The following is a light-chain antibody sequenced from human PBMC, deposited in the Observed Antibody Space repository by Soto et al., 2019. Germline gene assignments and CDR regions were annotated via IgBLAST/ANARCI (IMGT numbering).Light chain of an antibody. J-gene: IGLJ2*01. CDR2: EVT. Sequence: QSVLTQPPSASGSPGQSVTISCTGMSSDVGGYNYVSWYQQHPGKAPKLMIYEVTKRPSGVPDRFSGSKSGNTASLTVSVLQAEDEADYYCSSYAGSNSVLFGGGTKLTVL. CDR1: SSDVGGYNY. CDR3: SSYAGSNSVL. V-gene: IGLV2-8*01.